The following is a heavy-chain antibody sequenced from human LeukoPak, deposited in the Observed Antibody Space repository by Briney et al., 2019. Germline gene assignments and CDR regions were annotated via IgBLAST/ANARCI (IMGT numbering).Heavy chain of an antibody. CDR3: AKARYYYYDSSGYGSAFDI. J-gene: IGHJ3*02. D-gene: IGHD3-22*01. Sequence: GGSLRLSCAASGFTFTNFWMSWVRQAPGKGLEWVSGISWNSGSIGYADSVKGRFTISRDNAKNSLYLQMNSLRAEDTALYYCAKARYYYYDSSGYGSAFDIWGQGTMVTVSS. CDR2: ISWNSGSI. CDR1: GFTFTNFW. V-gene: IGHV3-9*01.